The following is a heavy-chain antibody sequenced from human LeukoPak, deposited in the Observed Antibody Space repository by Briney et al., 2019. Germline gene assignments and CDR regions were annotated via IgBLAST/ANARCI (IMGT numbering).Heavy chain of an antibody. CDR1: GFTFSSYE. J-gene: IGHJ4*02. CDR3: ARDFSNWGYREGIDY. Sequence: GGSLRLSCAASGFTFSSYEMNWVRQAPGKGLEWVSYISSSGSTIYYADSVKGRFTISRDNAKNSLYLQMNSLRAEDTAVYYCARDFSNWGYREGIDYWGQGTLVTVSS. CDR2: ISSSGSTI. D-gene: IGHD7-27*01. V-gene: IGHV3-48*03.